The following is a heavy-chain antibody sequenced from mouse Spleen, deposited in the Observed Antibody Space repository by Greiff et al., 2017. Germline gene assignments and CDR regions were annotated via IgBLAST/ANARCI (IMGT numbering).Heavy chain of an antibody. CDR1: GYSITSGYY. V-gene: IGHV3-6*01. CDR2: ISYDGSN. Sequence: EVQLQQSGPGLVKPSQSLSLTCSVTGYSITSGYYWKCIRQPPGNKLEWMGYISYDGSNNYNPSLKNRISITRDTSKNQFFLKLNSVTTEDTATYYCARVLIYYGNYYAMDYWGQGTSVTVSS. CDR3: ARVLIYYGNYYAMDY. D-gene: IGHD2-1*01. J-gene: IGHJ4*01.